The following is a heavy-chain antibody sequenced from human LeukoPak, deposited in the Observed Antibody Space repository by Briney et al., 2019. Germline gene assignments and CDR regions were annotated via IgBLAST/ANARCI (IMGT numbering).Heavy chain of an antibody. J-gene: IGHJ3*02. CDR1: GGSISSGDYS. CDR2: IYYSGST. Sequence: SETLSLTCTVSGGSISSGDYSWSWIRQPPGKGPEWIGYIYYSGSTYYNPSLKSRVTISVDTSKNQFSLKLSSVTAADTAVYYCARDRYCSGGSCYYLRFGDAFDIWGQGTMVTVSS. CDR3: ARDRYCSGGSCYYLRFGDAFDI. V-gene: IGHV4-30-4*01. D-gene: IGHD2-15*01.